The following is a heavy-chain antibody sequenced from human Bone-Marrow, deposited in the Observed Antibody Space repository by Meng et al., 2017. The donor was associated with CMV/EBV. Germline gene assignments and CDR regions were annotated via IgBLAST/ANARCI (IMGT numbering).Heavy chain of an antibody. CDR2: IYTRGST. V-gene: IGHV4-4*07. J-gene: IGHJ5*02. CDR3: AKGRAWFDP. CDR1: GGSISRLP. Sequence: LSLTCTVSGGSISRLPWGWLRQPAGKGLEWIGRIYTRGSTNYNPSLQSRVTMSVDTSKNHFSLTLTSVTAADTAVYYCAKGRAWFDPWGQGTLVTVSS.